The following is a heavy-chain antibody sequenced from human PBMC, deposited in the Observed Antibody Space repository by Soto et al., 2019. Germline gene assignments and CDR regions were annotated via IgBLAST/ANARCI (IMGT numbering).Heavy chain of an antibody. CDR1: GFTFSSYG. CDR3: AIWRLQGFDP. Sequence: QVQLVESGGGVVQPGRSLRLSCAASGFTFSSYGMHWVRQAPGKGLEWVAVIWYDGSNKYYAESVKDRFTISRDNSKNTLYPQMNSLRAEDTAVYYCAIWRLQGFDPWGQGTLVTVSS. V-gene: IGHV3-33*01. D-gene: IGHD4-4*01. CDR2: IWYDGSNK. J-gene: IGHJ5*02.